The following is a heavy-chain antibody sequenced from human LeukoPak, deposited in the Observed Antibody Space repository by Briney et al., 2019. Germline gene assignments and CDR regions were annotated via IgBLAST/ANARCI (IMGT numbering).Heavy chain of an antibody. CDR1: NGSFSGYY. CDR2: IHRSGNT. D-gene: IGHD3-10*01. J-gene: IGHJ4*02. V-gene: IGHV4-34*01. CDR3: AASLWFGINPEY. Sequence: SETLSLSCGVYNGSFSGYYWTWIRQPPGKGLEWIGEIHRSGNTNYNPSLKSRVTISVDPSNTHVYLTLNSVTAADTAVYYCAASLWFGINPEYWGQGTLVTVSS.